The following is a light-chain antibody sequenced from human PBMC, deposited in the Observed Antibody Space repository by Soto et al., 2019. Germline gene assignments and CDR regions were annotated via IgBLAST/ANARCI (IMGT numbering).Light chain of an antibody. CDR1: QSLVDNDGNTY. J-gene: IGKJ1*01. CDR2: KVS. Sequence: DVVMTQSPLSLPVTLGQPASISCRSSQSLVDNDGNTYLNWFQQRPGQSPRRLIYKVSNRDSGVPDRLRGSGSGTDFTMKTSRVEADDVGIYYCMQSTLWPPTFRQGTTV. V-gene: IGKV2-30*01. CDR3: MQSTLWPPT.